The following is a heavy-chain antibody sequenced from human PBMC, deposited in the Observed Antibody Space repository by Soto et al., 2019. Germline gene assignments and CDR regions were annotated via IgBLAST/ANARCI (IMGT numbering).Heavy chain of an antibody. J-gene: IGHJ5*02. D-gene: IGHD2-2*01. V-gene: IGHV3-21*01. CDR1: GFTFSSYS. CDR3: ARDSRIVARPAMGSVGFDP. Sequence: EVQLVESGGGLVKPGGSLRLSRATSGFTFSSYSMNWVRQAPGKDLEWISSISTGSDYVYYADSVAGRFTISRDNAKRSLYPQMNSLRAEDTAVYYCARDSRIVARPAMGSVGFDPWGQGTLVTVSS. CDR2: ISTGSDYV.